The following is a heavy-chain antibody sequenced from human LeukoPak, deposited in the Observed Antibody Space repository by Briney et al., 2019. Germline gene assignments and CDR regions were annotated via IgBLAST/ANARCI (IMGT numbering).Heavy chain of an antibody. CDR2: IYYSGST. V-gene: IGHV4-30-4*08. CDR1: GGSISSGDYY. Sequence: PSETLSLTCTVSGGSISSGDYYWSWIRQPPGKGLEWIGYIYYSGSTYYNPSLKSRVTISVDTSKNQFSLKLSSVTAADTAVYYCARASIAARRWAGSPFYWGQGTLVTVSS. J-gene: IGHJ4*02. D-gene: IGHD6-6*01. CDR3: ARASIAARRWAGSPFY.